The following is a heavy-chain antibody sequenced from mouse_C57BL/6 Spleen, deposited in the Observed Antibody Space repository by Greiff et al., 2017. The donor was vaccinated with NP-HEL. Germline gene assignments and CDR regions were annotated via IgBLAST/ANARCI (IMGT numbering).Heavy chain of an antibody. CDR3: ARSPYYGSSHWYFDV. CDR1: GYTFTSYT. CDR2: ITPSSGYT. J-gene: IGHJ1*03. V-gene: IGHV1-4*01. D-gene: IGHD1-1*01. Sequence: VQLQQSGAELARPGASVKMSCKASGYTFTSYTMHWVKQRPGQGLEWIGYITPSSGYTKYNQKFKDKATLTADKSSSTAYMQLSSLTSEDSAVYYCARSPYYGSSHWYFDVWGTGTTVTVSS.